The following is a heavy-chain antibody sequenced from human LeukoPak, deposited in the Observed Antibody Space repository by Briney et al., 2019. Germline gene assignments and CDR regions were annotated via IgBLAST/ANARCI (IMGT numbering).Heavy chain of an antibody. V-gene: IGHV3-23*01. D-gene: IGHD6-19*01. CDR2: ISGSGGST. Sequence: PGGSLRLSCAASGFTFSSYAMSWVRQAPGKGLEWVSAISGSGGSTYYADSVKGRFTISRDNSKNTLYLQTNSLRAEDTAVYYCAIRPTAHSSALFDYWGQGTLVTVSS. CDR1: GFTFSSYA. CDR3: AIRPTAHSSALFDY. J-gene: IGHJ4*02.